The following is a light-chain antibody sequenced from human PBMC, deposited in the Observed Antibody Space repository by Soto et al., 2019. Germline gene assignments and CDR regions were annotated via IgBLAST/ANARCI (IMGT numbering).Light chain of an antibody. CDR2: DAS. CDR3: QQHSSSPWT. Sequence: DIKMTQSPSTLSASVGDAVTITCRASQSIGDWLAWYQQKPGKAPKPLIFDASSLESGVPSRFSGFGSGAECTLTISSLQPDDAATYYCQQHSSSPWTLGQGTKVDIK. J-gene: IGKJ1*01. V-gene: IGKV1-5*01. CDR1: QSIGDW.